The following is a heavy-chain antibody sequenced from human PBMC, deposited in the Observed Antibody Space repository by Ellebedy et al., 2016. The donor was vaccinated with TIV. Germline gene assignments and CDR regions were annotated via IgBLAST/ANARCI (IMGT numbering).Heavy chain of an antibody. Sequence: ASVKVSCKASGYTFTSYDINWVRQATGQGLEWMGWMNPNSGNTGYAQKFQGRVTMTTDTSTSTAYMELRSLRSDDTAVYYCARGVAARRYGMDVWGQGTTVTVSS. CDR1: GYTFTSYD. J-gene: IGHJ6*02. CDR3: ARGVAARRYGMDV. CDR2: MNPNSGNT. D-gene: IGHD6-6*01. V-gene: IGHV1-8*01.